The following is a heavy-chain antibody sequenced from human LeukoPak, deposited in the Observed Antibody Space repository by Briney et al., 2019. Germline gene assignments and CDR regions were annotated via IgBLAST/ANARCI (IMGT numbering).Heavy chain of an antibody. CDR3: TADTFESSRYSHDY. CDR1: GFTFSDTW. D-gene: IGHD3-22*01. CDR2: IKRKVDDETK. Sequence: GGSLRLSCVTSGFTFSDTWMSWVRQAPGKGLEWVGRIKRKVDDETKNYAEPVRGRFTISRDDSKNTVYLKMDSLRTEDTAVYYCTADTFESSRYSHDYWGQGTLVTVSS. J-gene: IGHJ4*02. V-gene: IGHV3-15*01.